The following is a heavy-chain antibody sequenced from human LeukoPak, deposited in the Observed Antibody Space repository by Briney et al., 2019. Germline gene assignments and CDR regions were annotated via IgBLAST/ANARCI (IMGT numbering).Heavy chain of an antibody. CDR2: INPGGSET. CDR1: GFTFMTYW. Sequence: GGSLRLSCAASGFTFMTYWMSWVRQAPGKGLEWVASINPGGSETYYVESLKGRFTISRDSAKNSLYLQMNSLRAEDTAVYYCARVVGQRITMVRGVGYWGQGTLVTVSS. D-gene: IGHD3-10*01. J-gene: IGHJ4*02. V-gene: IGHV3-7*03. CDR3: ARVVGQRITMVRGVGY.